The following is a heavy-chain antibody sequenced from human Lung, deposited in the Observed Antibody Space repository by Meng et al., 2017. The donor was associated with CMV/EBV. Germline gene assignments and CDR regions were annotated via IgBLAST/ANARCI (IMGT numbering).Heavy chain of an antibody. V-gene: IGHV1-2*02. J-gene: IGHJ5*02. CDR3: ARGSVAGTAMEWFDP. Sequence: ASXXVSXKASGYTFTGYFIHWVRQAPGQGLEWMGWINPNSGGTIYAQKFQGRFTMTRDTSITTAYLELSRLRSDDTAIYYCARGSVAGTAMEWFDPWGQGSXVTVAS. CDR1: GYTFTGYF. CDR2: INPNSGGT. D-gene: IGHD6-19*01.